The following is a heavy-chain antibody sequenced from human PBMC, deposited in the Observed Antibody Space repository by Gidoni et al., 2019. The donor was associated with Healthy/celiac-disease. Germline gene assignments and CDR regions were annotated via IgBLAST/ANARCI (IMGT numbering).Heavy chain of an antibody. Sequence: QVQLVQSGAEVKKPGASVKVSCKASGYTFTSYYMHWVRQAPGQGLEWMGIINPSGGSTSYAQKFQGRVTMTRDTSTSTVYMELSSLRSEDTAVYYCARAGGQGGPGYSSSWSSYFDYWGQGTLVTVSS. CDR1: GYTFTSYY. J-gene: IGHJ4*02. D-gene: IGHD6-13*01. CDR2: INPSGGST. CDR3: ARAGGQGGPGYSSSWSSYFDY. V-gene: IGHV1-46*01.